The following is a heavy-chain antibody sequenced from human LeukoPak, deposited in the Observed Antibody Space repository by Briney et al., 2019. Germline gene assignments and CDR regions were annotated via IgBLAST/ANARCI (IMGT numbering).Heavy chain of an antibody. J-gene: IGHJ4*02. CDR3: AALAAAGRHFDY. Sequence: SETLSLTCTVSGGSISSYYWSWIRQPPGKGLEWIGYIYYSGSTNYNPSLKSRVTISVDTSKNQFSLKLSSVTAADTAVYYCAALAAAGRHFDYWGQGTLVTVSS. CDR1: GGSISSYY. V-gene: IGHV4-59*08. D-gene: IGHD6-13*01. CDR2: IYYSGST.